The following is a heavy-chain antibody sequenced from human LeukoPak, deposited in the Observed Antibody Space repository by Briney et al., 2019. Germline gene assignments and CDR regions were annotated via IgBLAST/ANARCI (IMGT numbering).Heavy chain of an antibody. CDR3: ARVDYYDSSGSD. CDR2: ISSSGSTI. D-gene: IGHD3-22*01. V-gene: IGHV3-48*03. CDR1: GFTFSSYE. Sequence: GGSLRLSCAASGFTFSSYEMNWVRQAPGKGLEWVSYISSSGSTIYYADSVKGRFTISRDNAKNSLYLQMNSLRAEDTAVYYCARVDYYDSSGSDWGQGTLVTVSS. J-gene: IGHJ4*02.